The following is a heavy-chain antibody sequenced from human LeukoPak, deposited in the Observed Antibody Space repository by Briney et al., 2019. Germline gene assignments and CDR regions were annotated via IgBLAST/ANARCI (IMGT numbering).Heavy chain of an antibody. CDR3: ARGRNSGFDY. CDR2: TYYRSKFYN. Sequence: SQTLSLTCAIPGDSFSTNSVAWNWIRQSPSRGLEWLGRTYYRSKFYNDYAVSVKGRITINPGTSKNQFSLQLSSVTPEDTAVYYCARGRNSGFDYWGQGTLVTVSS. CDR1: GDSFSTNSVA. V-gene: IGHV6-1*01. D-gene: IGHD6-19*01. J-gene: IGHJ4*02.